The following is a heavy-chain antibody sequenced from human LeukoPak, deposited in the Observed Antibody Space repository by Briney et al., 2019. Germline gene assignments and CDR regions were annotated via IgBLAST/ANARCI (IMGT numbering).Heavy chain of an antibody. V-gene: IGHV3-7*02. D-gene: IGHD5-18*01. CDR2: IKQDGSDK. CDR1: GFTFSSYW. J-gene: IGHJ4*02. Sequence: GGSLRLSCAASGFTFSSYWMSWVRQAPGKGLEWVANIKQDGSDKYYVDSVKGRFTISRDNAKNSLYLQMNSLRAEDTAVYYCARGGQGGNSYVRHFGYWGQGTLVTVSS. CDR3: ARGGQGGNSYVRHFGY.